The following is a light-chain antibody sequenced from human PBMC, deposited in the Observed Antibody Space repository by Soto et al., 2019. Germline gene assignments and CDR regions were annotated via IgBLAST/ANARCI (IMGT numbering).Light chain of an antibody. CDR1: HSISSW. V-gene: IGKV1-5*03. CDR3: QQYNIYPLT. CDR2: KAS. J-gene: IGKJ1*01. Sequence: DIQMTQSPSTLSASVGDRVTITCRASHSISSWLAWYQQKPGKAPKLLIYKASSLESGVPSRFSGSGSGTEVTLTISSLQPDDFATYYCQQYNIYPLTFGQGTKVEIK.